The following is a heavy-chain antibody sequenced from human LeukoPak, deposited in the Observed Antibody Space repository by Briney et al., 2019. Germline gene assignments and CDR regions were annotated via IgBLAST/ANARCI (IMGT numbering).Heavy chain of an antibody. CDR1: GFTFSSYA. D-gene: IGHD6-13*01. CDR2: ISGSGGST. J-gene: IGHJ6*03. CDR3: AKHRLWAAGTNYYCYMDV. V-gene: IGHV3-23*01. Sequence: GGSLRLSCAVSGFTFSSYAMSWVRQAPGKGLEWVSAISGSGGSTYYADSVKGRFTISRDNSKNTLYLQMNSLRAEDTAVYYCAKHRLWAAGTNYYCYMDVWGKGTTVTVSS.